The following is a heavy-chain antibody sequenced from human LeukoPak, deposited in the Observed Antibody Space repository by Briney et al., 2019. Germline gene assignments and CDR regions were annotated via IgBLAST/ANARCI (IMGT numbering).Heavy chain of an antibody. CDR2: INPNSGAT. CDR3: ARGDCSGGSCPLDH. CDR1: GYTFTGYY. V-gene: IGHV1-2*02. Sequence: ASVKVSCKASGYTFTGYYMHWVRQAPGQGLEWMGWINPNSGATNYAQNFQGRVTMTRDTSISTAYVELSSLRSDDTAVYYCARGDCSGGSCPLDHWGQGTLVTVSS. D-gene: IGHD2-15*01. J-gene: IGHJ4*02.